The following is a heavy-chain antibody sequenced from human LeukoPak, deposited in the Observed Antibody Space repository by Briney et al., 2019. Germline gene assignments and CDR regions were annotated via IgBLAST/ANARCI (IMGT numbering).Heavy chain of an antibody. J-gene: IGHJ4*02. V-gene: IGHV3-30*02. CDR2: IWYDGNNE. D-gene: IGHD3-22*01. Sequence: GGSLRLSCAASGFTFSTYGMHWVRQAPGKGLEWVAVIWYDGNNEYYADSVKGRFTISRDNSKNTLYLQMNSLRAEDTAVYYCAKELDYYDSSGYLPLDYWGQGTLVTVSS. CDR3: AKELDYYDSSGYLPLDY. CDR1: GFTFSTYG.